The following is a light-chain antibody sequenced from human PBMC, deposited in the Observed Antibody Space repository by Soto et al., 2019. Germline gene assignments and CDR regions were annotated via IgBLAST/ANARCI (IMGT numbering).Light chain of an antibody. CDR3: SSYTTTSTLV. J-gene: IGLJ3*02. V-gene: IGLV2-14*01. CDR2: EVR. CDR1: NRDVGSYNL. Sequence: QSALNQPASVSGSPGQSITIACTGTNRDVGSYNLVSWYQQRPGEAPKLIISEVRNRPSGISYRFTGSKSGNTASLTISGLQAEDEADYYCSSYTTTSTLVFGGGTKVTVL.